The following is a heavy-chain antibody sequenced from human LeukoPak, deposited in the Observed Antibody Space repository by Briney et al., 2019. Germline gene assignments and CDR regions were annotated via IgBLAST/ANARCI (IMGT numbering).Heavy chain of an antibody. CDR3: ARLHGYYYDSSGTNWFDP. Sequence: SETLSLTCTVSGGSISSSSYYWGWIRQPPGKGLEWIVSIYYSGSTYYNPSLKSQVTISVDTSKNQFSLKLSSVTAADTAVYYCARLHGYYYDSSGTNWFDPWGQGTLVTVSS. V-gene: IGHV4-39*01. D-gene: IGHD3-22*01. CDR1: GGSISSSSYY. J-gene: IGHJ5*02. CDR2: IYYSGST.